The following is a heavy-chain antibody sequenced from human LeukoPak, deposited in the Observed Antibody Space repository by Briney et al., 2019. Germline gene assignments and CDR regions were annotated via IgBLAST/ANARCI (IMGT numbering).Heavy chain of an antibody. J-gene: IGHJ4*02. CDR3: ARTAPYYYDSSGYPRSYYFDY. CDR1: GGSFSGYY. V-gene: IGHV4-34*01. D-gene: IGHD3-22*01. CDR2: INHSGST. Sequence: SETLSLTCAVYGGSFSGYYWSWIRQPPGKGLEWIGEINHSGSTNYNPSLKGRLTISVDTSKNQFSLKLTSVTAADTAVYYCARTAPYYYDSSGYPRSYYFDYWGQGTLVTVSS.